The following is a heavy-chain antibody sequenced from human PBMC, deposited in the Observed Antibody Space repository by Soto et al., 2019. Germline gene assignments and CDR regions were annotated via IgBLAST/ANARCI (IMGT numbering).Heavy chain of an antibody. Sequence: EVQLVESGGGLLKPGGSLRLSCAASGFTFSSYSMNWVRQAPGKGLEWVSSISSSSSYIYYADSVKGRFTISRDNAKNSLYLQMNSLRAEDTAVYYCARAGLLYTVTTYYFQHWGQGTLVTVSS. D-gene: IGHD4-17*01. CDR2: ISSSSSYI. CDR3: ARAGLLYTVTTYYFQH. CDR1: GFTFSSYS. V-gene: IGHV3-21*01. J-gene: IGHJ1*01.